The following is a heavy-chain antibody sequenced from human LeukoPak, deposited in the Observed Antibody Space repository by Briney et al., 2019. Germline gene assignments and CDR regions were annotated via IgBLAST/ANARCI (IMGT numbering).Heavy chain of an antibody. CDR2: IYYSGSS. CDR3: ARDQSYYYMDV. J-gene: IGHJ6*03. CDR1: GGSISSSSSY. Sequence: PSETLSLTCSVSGGSISSSSSYWGWIRQPPGKGLEWIGSIYYSGSSFDNPALKSRVTISVDTSKNQFSLKLSSVTAADTAVYYCARDQSYYYMDVWGKGTTVTISS. V-gene: IGHV4-39*07.